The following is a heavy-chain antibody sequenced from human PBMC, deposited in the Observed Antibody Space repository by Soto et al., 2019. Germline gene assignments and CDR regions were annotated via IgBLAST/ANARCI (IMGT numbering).Heavy chain of an antibody. CDR2: VYHTGRT. Sequence: SETLSLTCTVSGGAFKRGSYSWSWIRQPPGKGLGWIGYVYHTGRTSYNPSLKSRVSISMDTSKNQFSLNLDSVTAADTAVYFCARDFAYFDSWGQGTLVTVSS. V-gene: IGHV4-61*01. CDR1: GGAFKRGSYS. D-gene: IGHD3-3*01. J-gene: IGHJ4*02. CDR3: ARDFAYFDS.